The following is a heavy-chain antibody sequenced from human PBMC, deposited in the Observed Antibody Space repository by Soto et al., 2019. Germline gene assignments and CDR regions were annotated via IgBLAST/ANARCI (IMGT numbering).Heavy chain of an antibody. CDR3: AKAVVVAAPYYYYYYGMDV. J-gene: IGHJ6*02. V-gene: IGHV3-23*01. CDR2: ISGSGGST. CDR1: GFTFSSYA. D-gene: IGHD2-15*01. Sequence: GGSLRLSCAASGFTFSSYAMSWVRQAPGKGLEWVSAISGSGGSTYYADSVKGRFTISRDNSKNTLYLQMNSLRAEDTAVYYCAKAVVVAAPYYYYYYGMDVWGQGTTVTVSS.